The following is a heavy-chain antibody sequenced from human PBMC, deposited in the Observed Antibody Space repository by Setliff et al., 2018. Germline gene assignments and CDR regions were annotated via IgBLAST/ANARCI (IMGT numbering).Heavy chain of an antibody. CDR2: VDRSGNT. Sequence: SETLSLTCTLSGDSISRSTYYWGWIRQSPGKGLEWIGTVDRSGNTFYNPSLKSRVTISVAASKNQFSLKLTSVSAADTAVYYCARRDSTGYYGYSLDFWGQGTLVTVSS. D-gene: IGHD3-22*01. V-gene: IGHV4-39*01. CDR1: GDSISRSTYY. J-gene: IGHJ4*02. CDR3: ARRDSTGYYGYSLDF.